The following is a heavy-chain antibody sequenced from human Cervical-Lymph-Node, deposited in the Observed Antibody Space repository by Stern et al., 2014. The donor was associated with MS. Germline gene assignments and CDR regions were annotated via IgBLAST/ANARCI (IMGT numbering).Heavy chain of an antibody. J-gene: IGHJ4*02. D-gene: IGHD5-18*01. V-gene: IGHV7-4-1*02. CDR1: GYKLTNIA. CDR2: INTKSEKS. Sequence: QVHLEQSGPALKKPGASVKVSCKVSGYKLTNIAMNWVRQPPRQGIDRMGRINTKSEKSTYDKDFTGRLVFYLDTTVSKADLLIISLKAEDTAIYYCSRYVVDTPMVTRSDYLDCWGQGTLVTVSS. CDR3: SRYVVDTPMVTRSDYLDC.